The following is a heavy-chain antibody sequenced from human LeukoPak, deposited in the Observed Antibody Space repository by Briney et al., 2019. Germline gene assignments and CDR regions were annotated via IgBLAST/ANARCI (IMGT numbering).Heavy chain of an antibody. CDR1: GFTFRNGW. J-gene: IGHJ4*02. Sequence: KSGLSLRLFWAASGFTFRNGWMRWVHHYTGKGLEWVGRIKSKTDGGTTDYAAPVKGRFTISRDDSKNTLYLQMNSLKTEDTAVYYCTTDPSFDYWGQGTLVTVSS. CDR3: TTDPSFDY. V-gene: IGHV3-15*01. CDR2: IKSKTDGGTT.